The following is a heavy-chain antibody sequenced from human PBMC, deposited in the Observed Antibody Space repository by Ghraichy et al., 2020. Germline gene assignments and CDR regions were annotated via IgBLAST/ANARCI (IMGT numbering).Heavy chain of an antibody. CDR2: IYYSGST. CDR1: GGSISSSSYY. J-gene: IGHJ4*02. CDR3: ARYYYGSGSYPYFDY. V-gene: IGHV4-39*01. D-gene: IGHD3-10*01. Sequence: SETLSLTCTVSGGSISSSSYYWGWIRQPPGKGLEWIGSIYYSGSTYYNPSLKSRVTISVDTSKNQFSLKLSSVTAADTAVYYCARYYYGSGSYPYFDYWGQGTLVTVSS.